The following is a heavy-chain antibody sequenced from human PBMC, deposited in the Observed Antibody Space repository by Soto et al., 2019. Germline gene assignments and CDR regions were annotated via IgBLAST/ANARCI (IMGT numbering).Heavy chain of an antibody. CDR1: GRAFIVYY. CDR2: TNHSVRT. Sequence: SETLPLTCAVYGRAFIVYYCSWIRQPPGKGLEWIGETNHSVRTNYHTSLKSRVTISVDTSKNQSSLKLSSLTAAETAVFYCGRGLSAGSESWGDYWGKGTMITFSS. V-gene: IGHV4-34*01. CDR3: GRGLSAGSESWGDY. J-gene: IGHJ4*02. D-gene: IGHD3-16*01.